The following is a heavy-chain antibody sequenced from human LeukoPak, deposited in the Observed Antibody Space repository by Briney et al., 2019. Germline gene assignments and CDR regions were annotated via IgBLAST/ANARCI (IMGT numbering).Heavy chain of an antibody. CDR3: ARVTGYMIEDYFDY. CDR2: IYHSGST. V-gene: IGHV4-38-2*02. CDR1: GYSISSGYY. J-gene: IGHJ4*02. D-gene: IGHD3-22*01. Sequence: SETLSLTCTVSGYSISSGYYWGWIRQPPGKGLEWIGSIYHSGSTYYNPPLKSRVTISVDTSKNQFSLRLSSVTAADTAVYYCARVTGYMIEDYFDYWGQGTLVTVSS.